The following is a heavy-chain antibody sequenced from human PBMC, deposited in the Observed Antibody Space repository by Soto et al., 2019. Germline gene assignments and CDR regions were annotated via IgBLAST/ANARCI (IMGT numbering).Heavy chain of an antibody. V-gene: IGHV3-23*01. J-gene: IGHJ4*02. CDR1: RFTFSSYG. Sequence: EVQLLESGGDLVQPGGPLRLSCAVSRFTFSSYGMNWVRQAPGKGLEWVSSISDDGDSTYYADSVKGRFTISRDNSKNTLYLQMNSLRAEDTAVYYCAKRSGYQEAAYLDYWGQGTLVTVSS. D-gene: IGHD5-12*01. CDR2: ISDDGDST. CDR3: AKRSGYQEAAYLDY.